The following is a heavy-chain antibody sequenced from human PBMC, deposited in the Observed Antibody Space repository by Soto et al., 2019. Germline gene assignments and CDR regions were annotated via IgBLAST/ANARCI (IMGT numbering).Heavy chain of an antibody. Sequence: GGSLRLSCAASGFTFSSYVMSWVRQAPGKGLEWVSGISGSGSSTYYADSVKGRFTISRDNSKNTLYLQMNSLRAEDTAVYYCAKEVERELVFDYRGQGALVAASS. J-gene: IGHJ4*02. CDR3: AKEVERELVFDY. CDR2: ISGSGSST. CDR1: GFTFSSYV. D-gene: IGHD1-26*01. V-gene: IGHV3-23*01.